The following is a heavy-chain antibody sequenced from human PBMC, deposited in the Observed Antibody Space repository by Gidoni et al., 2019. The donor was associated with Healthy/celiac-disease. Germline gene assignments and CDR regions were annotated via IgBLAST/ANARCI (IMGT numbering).Heavy chain of an antibody. Sequence: HVLLQESGPGLVLPSAPLSLPCTVSACSVSSCSWSLIRQPPGKGLEWIGYIHYSGSTNYNPYLKGRITIAEDTSKNQFYLRRSTVTDADTAVYYCARHYDELLTDDAFDIWGQGTMVTVSS. CDR3: ARHYDELLTDDAFDI. V-gene: IGHV4-59*08. J-gene: IGHJ3*02. D-gene: IGHD2-15*01. CDR2: IHYSGST. CDR1: ACSVSSCS.